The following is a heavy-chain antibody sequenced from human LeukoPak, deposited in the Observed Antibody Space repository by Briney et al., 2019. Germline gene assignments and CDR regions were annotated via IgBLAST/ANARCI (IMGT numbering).Heavy chain of an antibody. D-gene: IGHD6-13*01. CDR1: GLTFSDYY. Sequence: GGSLRLSCAVSGLTFSDYYMSWIRQAPGKGLEWISYISSSGTTIYYADSVKGRFTISRDNAKNTLYLQMNSLRAEDTAVYYCAREMIPGIAAAGTNGMDVWGQGTTVTVSS. J-gene: IGHJ6*02. CDR3: AREMIPGIAAAGTNGMDV. V-gene: IGHV3-11*01. CDR2: ISSSGTTI.